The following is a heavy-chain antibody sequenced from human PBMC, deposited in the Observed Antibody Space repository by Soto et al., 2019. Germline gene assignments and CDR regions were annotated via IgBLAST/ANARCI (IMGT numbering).Heavy chain of an antibody. D-gene: IGHD2-8*02. Sequence: QVQLVESGGGVVQPGRSLRLTCAASGFTVSSYGMHWVRRAPGKGLEWVAVIARDGGTKYYADSVKGRFTISRDNSRNTLFLEMNSLRGDDMAVYYCTGEVASGYWGQGTLVTVSS. CDR2: IARDGGTK. V-gene: IGHV3-30*03. J-gene: IGHJ4*02. CDR1: GFTVSSYG. CDR3: TGEVASGY.